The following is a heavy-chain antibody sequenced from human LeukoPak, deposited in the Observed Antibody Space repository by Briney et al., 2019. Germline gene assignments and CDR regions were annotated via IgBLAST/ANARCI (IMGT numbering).Heavy chain of an antibody. CDR3: ARAVGPGGDGKLNWFDP. V-gene: IGHV4-34*01. J-gene: IGHJ5*02. CDR2: INHSGST. D-gene: IGHD2-21*02. CDR1: GGSFSGYY. Sequence: SETLSLTCAVYGGSFSGYYWSWIRQPPGKGLEWIGEINHSGSTNYNPPLKSRVTISVDTSKNQFSLKLSPVTAADTAVYYCARAVGPGGDGKLNWFDPWGQGTLVTVSS.